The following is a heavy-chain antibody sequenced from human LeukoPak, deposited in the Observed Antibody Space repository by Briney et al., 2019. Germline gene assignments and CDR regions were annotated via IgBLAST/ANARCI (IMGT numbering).Heavy chain of an antibody. Sequence: GSSVKVSCKASGGTFSSYAISWVRQAPGQGLEWMGGIIPIFGTANYAQKFQGRVTITADESTSTAYMELSSLRSEDTAVYYCATENWGRSGYYRWFDPWGQGTLVTVSS. CDR1: GGTFSSYA. J-gene: IGHJ5*02. CDR2: IIPIFGTA. V-gene: IGHV1-69*01. CDR3: ATENWGRSGYYRWFDP. D-gene: IGHD3-3*01.